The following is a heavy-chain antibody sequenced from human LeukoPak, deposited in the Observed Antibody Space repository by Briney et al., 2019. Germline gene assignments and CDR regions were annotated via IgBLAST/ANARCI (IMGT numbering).Heavy chain of an antibody. CDR3: AKVASLCTSTSCVRGGFDY. V-gene: IGHV3-23*01. D-gene: IGHD2-2*01. CDR1: GFTFSSYA. J-gene: IGHJ4*02. Sequence: QPGGSLRLSCTASGFTFSSYAMSWVRQAPGKGLEWVSALSGSGGNTYYADSVKGRFTISRDNSKNTLYLQMNSLRAEDTAKYYCAKVASLCTSTSCVRGGFDYWGQGTLVTVSS. CDR2: LSGSGGNT.